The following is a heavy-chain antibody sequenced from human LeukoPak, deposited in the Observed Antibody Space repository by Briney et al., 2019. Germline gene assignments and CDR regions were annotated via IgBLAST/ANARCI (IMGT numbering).Heavy chain of an antibody. CDR2: IYYSGST. Sequence: PSETLSLTCTVSGGSISSHYWSWIRQPPGKGLEWIGYIYYSGSTNYNPSLKSRVTISVDKSKNQFSLKLSSVTAADTAVYYCARDPGGGRDGPYNWNDTPAYYFDYWGQGTLVTVSS. V-gene: IGHV4-59*11. J-gene: IGHJ4*02. D-gene: IGHD1-1*01. CDR3: ARDPGGGRDGPYNWNDTPAYYFDY. CDR1: GGSISSHY.